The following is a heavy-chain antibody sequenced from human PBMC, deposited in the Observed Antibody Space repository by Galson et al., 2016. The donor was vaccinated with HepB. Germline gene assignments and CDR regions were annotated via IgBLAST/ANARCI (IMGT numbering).Heavy chain of an antibody. J-gene: IGHJ4*02. CDR2: ISYDGSST. D-gene: IGHD1-26*01. CDR3: ARDKSSGNYYFDY. Sequence: SLRLSCAASGFTFSSYAMHWVRQAPGKGLEWVAVISYDGSSTYYADSVKGRFTISRDNSKNTPYLQMNSLRTEDTAVYYCARDKSSGNYYFDYWGQGTLVTASS. V-gene: IGHV3-30-3*01. CDR1: GFTFSSYA.